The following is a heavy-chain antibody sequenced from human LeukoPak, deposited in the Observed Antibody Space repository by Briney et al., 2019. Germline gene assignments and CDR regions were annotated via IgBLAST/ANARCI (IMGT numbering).Heavy chain of an antibody. D-gene: IGHD5-18*01. CDR2: IYYSGST. V-gene: IGHV4-39*07. CDR3: ARVAGGYSYGYPDY. J-gene: IGHJ4*02. Sequence: SETLSLTCTVSGGSISSYYWGWIRQPPGKGLEWIGSIYYSGSTYYNPSLKSRVTISVDTSKNQFSLKLSSVTAADTAVYYCARVAGGYSYGYPDYWGQGTLVTVSS. CDR1: GGSISSYY.